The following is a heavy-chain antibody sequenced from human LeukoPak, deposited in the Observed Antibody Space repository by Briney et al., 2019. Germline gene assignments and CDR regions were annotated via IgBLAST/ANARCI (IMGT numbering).Heavy chain of an antibody. CDR1: GFTFSSYA. D-gene: IGHD3-22*01. Sequence: PGGSLRLSCAASGFTFSSYAMSWVRQAPGKGLEWVSAISGSGGSTYYADSVKGRFTISRDNSKNTLYLQMNSLRAEDTAVYYCARPRINYYDSSGYYYWGQGTLVTVSS. CDR3: ARPRINYYDSSGYYY. CDR2: ISGSGGST. J-gene: IGHJ4*02. V-gene: IGHV3-23*01.